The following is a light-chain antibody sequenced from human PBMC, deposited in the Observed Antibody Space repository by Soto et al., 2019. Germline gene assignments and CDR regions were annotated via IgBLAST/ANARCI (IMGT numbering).Light chain of an antibody. CDR1: QSVSGY. J-gene: IGKJ5*01. Sequence: EIVLTQSADTLSLSPGSRPPISCMASQSVSGYLAWSQQKPGQAPRLLIYEESKRATGIPARCSGSGVWTDFTRTSSSLEPEEFAVYYCQQRRNWPLTVGQGTRLEIK. CDR3: QQRRNWPLT. V-gene: IGKV3-11*01. CDR2: EES.